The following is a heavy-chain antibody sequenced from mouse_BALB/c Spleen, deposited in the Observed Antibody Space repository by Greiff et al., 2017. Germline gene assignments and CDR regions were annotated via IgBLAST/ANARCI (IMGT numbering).Heavy chain of an antibody. CDR3: ARDYYGNLYAMDY. Sequence: VQLQQSGAELVKPGAPVKLSCKASGYTFTSYWMNWVKQRPGRGLEWIGRIDPSDSETHYNQKFKDKATLTVDKSSSTAYIQLSSLTSEDSAVYYCARDYYGNLYAMDYWGQGTSVTVSS. J-gene: IGHJ4*01. CDR2: IDPSDSET. V-gene: IGHV1-69*02. CDR1: GYTFTSYW. D-gene: IGHD2-1*01.